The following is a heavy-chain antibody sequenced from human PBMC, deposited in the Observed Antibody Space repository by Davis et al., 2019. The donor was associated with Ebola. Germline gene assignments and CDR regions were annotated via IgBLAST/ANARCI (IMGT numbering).Heavy chain of an antibody. V-gene: IGHV4-34*01. D-gene: IGHD2-15*01. CDR1: GGSFSGYY. J-gene: IGHJ6*02. CDR3: ARGRVVAATWDYYYYYGMDV. Sequence: MPSETLSLTCAVYGGSFSGYYWSWIRQPPGKGLEWIGEINHSGSTNYNPSLKSRVTISVDTSKNQFSLKLSSVTVADTAVYYCARGRVVAATWDYYYYYGMDVWGQGTTVTVSS. CDR2: INHSGST.